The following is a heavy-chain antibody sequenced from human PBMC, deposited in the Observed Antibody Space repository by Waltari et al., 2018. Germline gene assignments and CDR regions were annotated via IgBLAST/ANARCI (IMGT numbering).Heavy chain of an antibody. D-gene: IGHD3-16*01. J-gene: IGHJ4*02. Sequence: QVQLQESGPGLLKPSETLSLTCTVSGGSISSYYWNWIRQSPGKGLEWIGYIYYSGYSSFNPSLKSRVSLSVDTSKNQFSLKLNSVTAADTALYYCAGGTGWLIDNWGQGTLVTVSS. CDR2: IYYSGYS. CDR3: AGGTGWLIDN. CDR1: GGSISSYY. V-gene: IGHV4-59*12.